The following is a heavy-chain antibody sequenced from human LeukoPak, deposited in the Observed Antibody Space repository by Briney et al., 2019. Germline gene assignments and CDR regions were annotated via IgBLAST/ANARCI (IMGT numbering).Heavy chain of an antibody. D-gene: IGHD6-13*01. V-gene: IGHV3-21*01. Sequence: GGSLRLSCAASGFTFSSYSMNWVRQAPGKGLEWVSSISSSSSYIYYADSVKGRFTISRDNAKNSLYLQMNSLRAEDTAVYYCARLFTGQLVRKDYWGQGTLVTVSS. J-gene: IGHJ4*02. CDR2: ISSSSSYI. CDR1: GFTFSSYS. CDR3: ARLFTGQLVRKDY.